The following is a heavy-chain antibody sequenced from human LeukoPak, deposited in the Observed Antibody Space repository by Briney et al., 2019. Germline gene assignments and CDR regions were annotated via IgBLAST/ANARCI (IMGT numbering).Heavy chain of an antibody. V-gene: IGHV1-69*05. CDR1: GDTVRKYA. D-gene: IGHD5-18*01. J-gene: IGHJ4*02. Sequence: SVKVSCKASGDTVRKYAIGWVRQAPGQGLGWIGGIISTYGASNSAQKFQGRVTLTTDESANTAYMELRSLRSQDTAVYYCARDRTGYGNYYFDSWGQGTPVTVSS. CDR3: ARDRTGYGNYYFDS. CDR2: IISTYGAS.